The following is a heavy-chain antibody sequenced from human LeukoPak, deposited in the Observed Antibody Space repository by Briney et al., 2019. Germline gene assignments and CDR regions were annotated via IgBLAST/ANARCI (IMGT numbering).Heavy chain of an antibody. CDR3: ARVFARGYYYYMDV. CDR1: GFTFSSYW. Sequence: GGSLRLSCAASGFTFSSYWMSWVRQAPGKGLEWVANIKQDGSEKYYVDPVKGRFTISRDNAKNSLYLQMNSLRAEDTAVYYCARVFARGYYYYMDVWGKGTTVTVSS. J-gene: IGHJ6*03. D-gene: IGHD3-10*01. V-gene: IGHV3-7*01. CDR2: IKQDGSEK.